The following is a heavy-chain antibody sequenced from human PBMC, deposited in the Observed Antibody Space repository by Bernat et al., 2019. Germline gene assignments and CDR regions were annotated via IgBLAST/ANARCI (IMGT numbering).Heavy chain of an antibody. D-gene: IGHD3-9*01. V-gene: IGHV3-73*02. J-gene: IGHJ3*02. CDR2: IRSKANSYAT. CDR1: GFTFSGSA. CDR3: TRFPYDIEGAFDI. Sequence: EVQLVESGGGLVQSGGSLKLSCAASGFTFSGSAMHWVRQASGKGLEWVGRIRSKANSYATAYAASVKGRFTISRDDSKNTAYLQMNSLKTEDTAVYYCTRFPYDIEGAFDIWGQGTMVTVSS.